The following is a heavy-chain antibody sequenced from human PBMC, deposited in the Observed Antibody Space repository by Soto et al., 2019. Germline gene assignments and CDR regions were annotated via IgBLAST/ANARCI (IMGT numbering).Heavy chain of an antibody. J-gene: IGHJ4*02. CDR3: ASTYYNASSGPFDY. CDR1: GASISSSSFY. CDR2: IYYSGST. D-gene: IGHD3-22*01. Sequence: SETLSLTCTVSGASISSSSFYWGWIRQHPGKGLESIGYIYYSGSTYYNPSLKSRVTISVDTSKNQFSLKLSSVTAADTAVYYCASTYYNASSGPFDYWGQGTLVTVS. V-gene: IGHV4-31*03.